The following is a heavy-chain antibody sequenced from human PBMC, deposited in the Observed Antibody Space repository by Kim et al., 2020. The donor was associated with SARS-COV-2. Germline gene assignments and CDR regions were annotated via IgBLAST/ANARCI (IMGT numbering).Heavy chain of an antibody. CDR1: GGSFSDYY. CDR2: INHSGTT. Sequence: SDTLSLTCAVYGGSFSDYYWSWIRQSPGRGLEWIGQINHSGTTNYNPSLKSRVTISVDTSKNQFSLKVTSVTAADTAVYYCARGQIALTVAGTIFQYWGQGTLVTVSS. J-gene: IGHJ4*01. V-gene: IGHV4-34*01. D-gene: IGHD6-19*01. CDR3: ARGQIALTVAGTIFQY.